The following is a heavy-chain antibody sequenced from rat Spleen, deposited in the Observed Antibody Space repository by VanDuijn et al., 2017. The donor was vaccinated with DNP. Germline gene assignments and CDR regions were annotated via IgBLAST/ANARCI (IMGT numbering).Heavy chain of an antibody. Sequence: QVQLKESGPGLVQPSQTLSLTCTVSGFSLTNYGVSWVRQPPGKGLEWIAAISSGGNTYYNSALKSRLTISRDTSKSQVFLKMNSLQTEDTAIYFCSRQLGVDWGQGVMVTVS. CDR2: ISSGGNT. J-gene: IGHJ2*01. CDR1: GFSLTNYG. V-gene: IGHV2S12*01. CDR3: SRQLGVD. D-gene: IGHD1-10*01.